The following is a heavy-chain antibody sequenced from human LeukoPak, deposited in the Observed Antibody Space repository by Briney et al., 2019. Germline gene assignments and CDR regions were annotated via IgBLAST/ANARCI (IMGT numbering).Heavy chain of an antibody. Sequence: PGGSLTLSCAASGFTFSSYSMNWVRQAPGKGLEWVSSISSSSSYIYYADSVKGRFTISRDNAKNSLYLQMNSLRAEDTAVYYCARDADYYGSGSYEVDAFDIWGQGTMVTVSS. J-gene: IGHJ3*02. D-gene: IGHD3-10*01. CDR2: ISSSSSYI. CDR1: GFTFSSYS. V-gene: IGHV3-21*01. CDR3: ARDADYYGSGSYEVDAFDI.